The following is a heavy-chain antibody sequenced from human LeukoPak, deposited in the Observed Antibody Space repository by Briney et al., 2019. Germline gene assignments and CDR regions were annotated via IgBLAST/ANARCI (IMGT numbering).Heavy chain of an antibody. J-gene: IGHJ6*03. CDR2: INHSGST. CDR1: GGSFSGYY. D-gene: IGHD5-18*01. CDR3: ARGSYSYGSYYYYYMDV. V-gene: IGHV4-34*01. Sequence: SETLSLTCAVYGGSFSGYYWSWIRQPPGKGLEWIGEINHSGSTNYNPSLKSRVTISVDTSKNQFSLKLSSVTAADTAVYYCARGSYSYGSYYYYYMDVWGKGTTVTVSS.